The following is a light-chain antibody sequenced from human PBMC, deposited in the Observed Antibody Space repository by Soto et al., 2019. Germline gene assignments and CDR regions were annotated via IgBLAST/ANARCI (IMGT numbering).Light chain of an antibody. CDR3: SSYSGTNYHYV. V-gene: IGLV2-8*01. CDR2: EVS. Sequence: QSVLTQPPSASGSFGQSVTISCTGTSSDVGGYNYVSWYQQHPGKAPKLMIYEVSDRPSGVPDRFSGSKSGNTASLTVSGLQADDEADYYCSSYSGTNYHYVFGTGTQLTVL. CDR1: SSDVGGYNY. J-gene: IGLJ1*01.